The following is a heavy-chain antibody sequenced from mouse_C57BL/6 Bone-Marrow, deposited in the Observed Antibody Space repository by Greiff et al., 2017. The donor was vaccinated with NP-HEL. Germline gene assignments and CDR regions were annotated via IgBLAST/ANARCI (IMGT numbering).Heavy chain of an antibody. CDR2: IHPNSGST. D-gene: IGHD1-1*01. CDR1: GYTFTSYW. J-gene: IGHJ2*01. CDR3: ARRVYYGAHFDY. V-gene: IGHV1-64*01. Sequence: VQLQQPGAELVKPGASVKLSCKASGYTFTSYWMHWVKQRPGQGLEWIGMIHPNSGSTNYNEKFKSKATLTVDKSSSTAYMQLSSLTSEDSAVYYCARRVYYGAHFDYWGQGTTLTVSS.